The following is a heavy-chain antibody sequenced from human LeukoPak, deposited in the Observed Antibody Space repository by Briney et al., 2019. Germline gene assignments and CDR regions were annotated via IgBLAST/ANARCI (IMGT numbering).Heavy chain of an antibody. CDR2: ISSSSSYI. D-gene: IGHD6-13*01. CDR3: ARGGSSTTVKFDP. V-gene: IGHV3-21*01. CDR1: GFTFSSYS. Sequence: GVLRLSCAASGFTFSSYSMNWVRQAPGKGLEWVSSISSSSSYIYYADSVKGRFTISRDNAKNSLYLQMNSLRAEDTAVYYCARGGSSTTVKFDPWGQGTLVTVSS. J-gene: IGHJ5*02.